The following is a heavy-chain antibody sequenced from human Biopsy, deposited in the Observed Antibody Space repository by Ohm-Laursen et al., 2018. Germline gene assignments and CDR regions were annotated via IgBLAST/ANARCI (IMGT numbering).Heavy chain of an antibody. Sequence: PSETLSLTCTVSGGSMSSYYWTWIRQPPGKGLEWIGYIYNSGSTNYNPSLKSRVTISAAVDTSKSQFSLRLSSVTAADTAMYYCARGEAGVYDALDIWGQGTMVIVSS. CDR3: ARGEAGVYDALDI. CDR1: GGSMSSYY. J-gene: IGHJ3*02. CDR2: IYNSGST. D-gene: IGHD5/OR15-5a*01. V-gene: IGHV4-59*01.